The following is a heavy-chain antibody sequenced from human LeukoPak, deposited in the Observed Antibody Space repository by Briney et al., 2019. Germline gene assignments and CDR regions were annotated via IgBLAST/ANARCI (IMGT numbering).Heavy chain of an antibody. CDR3: ARGPKYVCGSFDI. J-gene: IGHJ3*02. Sequence: SETLSLTCTVSGGSISSYYWSWIRQPPGKGLEWIGYSYDRGSTNYSPSLKGRVTISVDTSKNQYSLKLSCVTAADTAVYYCARGPKYVCGSFDIWGQGTMVTVSS. CDR2: SYDRGST. D-gene: IGHD2-2*01. V-gene: IGHV4-59*08. CDR1: GGSISSYY.